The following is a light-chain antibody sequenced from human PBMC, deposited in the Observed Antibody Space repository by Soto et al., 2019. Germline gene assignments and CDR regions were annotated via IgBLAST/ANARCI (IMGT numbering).Light chain of an antibody. V-gene: IGKV1-5*01. CDR3: QQYNSYSPT. CDR2: DVS. CDR1: QSISSW. J-gene: IGKJ1*01. Sequence: DIQMTQSPSSLSASVGDRVTITCLASQSISSWLAWYQQRPGKAPKLLIFDVSSLHRGVPSRFSGSGSGTEFTLTISSLQPDDFATYYCQQYNSYSPTFGPGTKVDIK.